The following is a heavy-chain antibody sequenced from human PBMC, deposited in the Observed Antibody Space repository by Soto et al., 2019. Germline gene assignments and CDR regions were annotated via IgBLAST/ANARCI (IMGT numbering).Heavy chain of an antibody. Sequence: ASVKVSCKAYDFSFTSHGISWVRQAPGQGLEWMGWISLYNGNTNYAQQFQGRVTMTTDTSTSTAYMELRSLRSDDTAMYFCARNLPQIVLPTVSPFDPWGQGTLVTVSS. J-gene: IGHJ5*02. CDR1: DFSFTSHG. CDR2: ISLYNGNT. CDR3: ARNLPQIVLPTVSPFDP. V-gene: IGHV1-18*04. D-gene: IGHD2-15*01.